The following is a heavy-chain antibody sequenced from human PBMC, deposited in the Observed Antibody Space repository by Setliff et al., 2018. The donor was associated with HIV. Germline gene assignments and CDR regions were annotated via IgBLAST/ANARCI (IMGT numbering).Heavy chain of an antibody. Sequence: PSETLSLTCSVSGDSIGTYYWNWIRQTPGKRLEWIGFFYYGGSTDYNPALKNRVAISVDKSRNRVSLKMTSVTAADTAVYYCARARLLGGFLSWGRGALVTVSS. CDR1: GDSIGTYY. J-gene: IGHJ5*02. D-gene: IGHD7-27*01. CDR2: FYYGGST. CDR3: ARARLLGGFLS. V-gene: IGHV4-59*01.